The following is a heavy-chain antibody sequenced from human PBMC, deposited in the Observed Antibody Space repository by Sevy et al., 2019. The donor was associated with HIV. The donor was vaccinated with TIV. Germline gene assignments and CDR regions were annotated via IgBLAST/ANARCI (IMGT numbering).Heavy chain of an antibody. CDR2: IAYDGRTK. J-gene: IGHJ4*02. CDR1: GFTFSNSA. Sequence: GGSLRLSCAASGFTFSNSALHWVRQAPGRGLVWVAVIAYDGRTKCYADSLRGRFTISRDNSKSTLYLQMSSLGSEDTAVYYGAHSPPRRYAGFDHWGQGTLVTVS. V-gene: IGHV3-30*04. D-gene: IGHD3-10*01. CDR3: AHSPPRRYAGFDH.